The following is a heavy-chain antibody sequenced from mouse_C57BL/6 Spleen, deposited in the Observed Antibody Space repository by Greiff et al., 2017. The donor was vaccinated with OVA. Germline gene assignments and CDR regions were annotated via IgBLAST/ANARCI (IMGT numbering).Heavy chain of an antibody. D-gene: IGHD2-3*01. CDR2: IYPGSGST. J-gene: IGHJ4*01. Sequence: QVQLKQPGAELVKPGASVKMSCKASGYTFTSYWITWVKQRPGQGLEWIGDIYPGSGSTNYNEKFKSKATLTVDTSSSTAYMQLSSLTSEDSAVYYCARGDGYWAMDYWGQGTSVTVSS. CDR1: GYTFTSYW. V-gene: IGHV1-55*01. CDR3: ARGDGYWAMDY.